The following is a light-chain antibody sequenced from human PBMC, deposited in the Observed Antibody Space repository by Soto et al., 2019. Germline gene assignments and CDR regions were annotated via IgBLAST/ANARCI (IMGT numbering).Light chain of an antibody. Sequence: QPVLTQSPSASASLGASVKLTCTLSSGHSNYAIAWHQQQPEKGPRFLMKLNSDGSHSKGDGLPDRFSGSSSGAERYLTISTLQSEDEADYYCQTWVTGIHIFGGGTKLTVL. V-gene: IGLV4-69*01. CDR2: LNSDGSH. J-gene: IGLJ2*01. CDR3: QTWVTGIHI. CDR1: SGHSNYA.